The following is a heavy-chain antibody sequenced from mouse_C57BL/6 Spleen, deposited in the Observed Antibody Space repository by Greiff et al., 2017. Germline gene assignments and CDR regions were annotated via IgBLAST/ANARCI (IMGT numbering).Heavy chain of an antibody. V-gene: IGHV1-39*01. CDR3: ARFLSSSYYFDY. CDR2: INPNYGTT. J-gene: IGHJ2*01. CDR1: GYSFTDYN. Sequence: VHVKQSGPELVKPGASVKISCKASGYSFTDYNMNWVKQSNGKSLEWIGVINPNYGTTSYNQKFKGKATLTVDQSSSTAYMQLNSLTSEDSAVYYCARFLSSSYYFDYWGQGTTLTVSS. D-gene: IGHD1-1*01.